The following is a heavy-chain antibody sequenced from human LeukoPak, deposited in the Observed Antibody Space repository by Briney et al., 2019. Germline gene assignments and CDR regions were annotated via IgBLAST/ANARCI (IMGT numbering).Heavy chain of an antibody. D-gene: IGHD1-1*01. CDR1: GGSISSSSYY. Sequence: SETLSLTCTVSGGSISSSSYYWSWIRQPAGKGLEWIGRIYTSGSTNYNPSLKSRVTMSVDTSKNQFSLKLSSVTAADTAVYYCARSPVRQRPRLDYWGQGTLVTVSS. V-gene: IGHV4-61*02. J-gene: IGHJ4*02. CDR3: ARSPVRQRPRLDY. CDR2: IYTSGST.